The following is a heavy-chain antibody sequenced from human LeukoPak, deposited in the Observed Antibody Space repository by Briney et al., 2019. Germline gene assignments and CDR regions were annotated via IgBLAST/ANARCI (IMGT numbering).Heavy chain of an antibody. D-gene: IGHD1-26*01. Sequence: QPGGSLRLSCAASGFTFSSYAMSWVRQAPGKGLEWVSAISGSGGSTYYADSVKGRFTISRDNSKNTLYLQMNSLRAEDTAVYYCAKVRYSGSYYYYYGMDVWGQGTTVTVSS. CDR2: ISGSGGST. V-gene: IGHV3-23*01. CDR3: AKVRYSGSYYYYYGMDV. J-gene: IGHJ6*02. CDR1: GFTFSSYA.